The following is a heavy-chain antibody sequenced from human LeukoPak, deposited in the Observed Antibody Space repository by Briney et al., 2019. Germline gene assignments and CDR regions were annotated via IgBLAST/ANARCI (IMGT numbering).Heavy chain of an antibody. J-gene: IGHJ4*02. D-gene: IGHD4-17*01. CDR3: ARESGSVTSEVDFDY. CDR2: IRQDGSQK. Sequence: GGSLRLSCAASGFTFSSYWMSWVRQAPGKGLEWVATIRQDGSQKYYVDSVKGRFTISRDNAKNSLYLQMNSLRAEDTAVYYCARESGSVTSEVDFDYWGQGTLVTISS. CDR1: GFTFSSYW. V-gene: IGHV3-7*01.